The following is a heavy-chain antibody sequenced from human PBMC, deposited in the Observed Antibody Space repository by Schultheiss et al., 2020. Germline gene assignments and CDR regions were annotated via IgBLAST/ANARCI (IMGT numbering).Heavy chain of an antibody. CDR1: GFTFSSYW. CDR2: IKQDGSEK. D-gene: IGHD6-6*01. V-gene: IGHV3-7*01. J-gene: IGHJ4*02. Sequence: GGSLRLSCAASGFTFSSYWMSWVRQAPGKGLEWVATIKQDGSEKYSLDSVRGRFTISRDNAKNSLYLQMNSLRAEDTAVYYCAKPIAARPTPFDYWGQGTLVTVSS. CDR3: AKPIAARPTPFDY.